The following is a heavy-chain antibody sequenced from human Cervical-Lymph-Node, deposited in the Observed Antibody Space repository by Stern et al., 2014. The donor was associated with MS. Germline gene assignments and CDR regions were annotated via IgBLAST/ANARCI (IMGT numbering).Heavy chain of an antibody. Sequence: QVQLVQSGAEVKKPGASVKVSCKASGGTFSSYTISWVRQAPGQGLEWKGRIIPILGIANYAQKFQGRVTITADKSTSTAYMELSSLRSEDTAVYYCARYSGYNQRGSFDYWGQGTLVTVSS. CDR3: ARYSGYNQRGSFDY. J-gene: IGHJ4*02. D-gene: IGHD5-24*01. CDR2: IIPILGIA. V-gene: IGHV1-69*02. CDR1: GGTFSSYT.